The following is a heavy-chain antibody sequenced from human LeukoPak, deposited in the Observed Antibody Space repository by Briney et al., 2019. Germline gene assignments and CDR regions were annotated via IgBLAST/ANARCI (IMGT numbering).Heavy chain of an antibody. Sequence: GGSLRLSCAASGFAFSKYAMHWVRQAPGKGLEWVTFTSYDESNKYYIDSVKGRFTISRDNSNYTLYLQMNSLRTEDTAVYYCARERNVWSGNYFDSWGQGTLVTVSS. CDR1: GFAFSKYA. J-gene: IGHJ4*02. V-gene: IGHV3-30-3*01. CDR2: TSYDESNK. D-gene: IGHD3-3*01. CDR3: ARERNVWSGNYFDS.